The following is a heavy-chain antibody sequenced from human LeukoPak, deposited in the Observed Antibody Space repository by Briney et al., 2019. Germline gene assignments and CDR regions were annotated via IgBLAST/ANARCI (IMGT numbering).Heavy chain of an antibody. CDR1: GFTFSSYA. CDR2: ISGSGGST. J-gene: IGHJ4*02. D-gene: IGHD6-13*01. Sequence: GGSLGLSCAASGFTFSSYAMSWVRQAPGKGLEWVSAISGSGGSTYYADSVKGRFTISRDNSKNTLYLQMNSLRAEDTAVYYCAKDGYSSSWLNLDYWGQGTLVTVSS. CDR3: AKDGYSSSWLNLDY. V-gene: IGHV3-23*01.